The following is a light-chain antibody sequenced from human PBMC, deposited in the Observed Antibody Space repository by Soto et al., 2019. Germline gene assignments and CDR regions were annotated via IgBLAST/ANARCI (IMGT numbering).Light chain of an antibody. CDR1: SSNIGGNF. V-gene: IGLV1-47*01. J-gene: IGLJ3*02. CDR3: AAWDDSLSGVV. CDR2: RNN. Sequence: QSVLTQPPSASGTPGQRVTISCSGSSSNIGGNFVSWYQQLPGTAPKLLIHRNNQRPSGVPDRFSGFKSGTSASLAISGLRSEDEADYYCAAWDDSLSGVVFGGGTKLTVL.